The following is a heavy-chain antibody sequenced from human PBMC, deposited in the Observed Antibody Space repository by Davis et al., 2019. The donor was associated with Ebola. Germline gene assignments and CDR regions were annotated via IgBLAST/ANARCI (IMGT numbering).Heavy chain of an antibody. D-gene: IGHD3-16*01. CDR3: AKEGAWGNWYLDL. V-gene: IGHV3-30*18. CDR1: GFTFSSHG. CDR2: IGDNGRTT. Sequence: GESLKISCAASGFTFSSHGMHWVRQAPGKGLEGVAVIGDNGRTTFYADSAKGRFTLSRDNFKNTLDLQMNSLRPEETAVYYCAKEGAWGNWYLDLWGRGTLVTVSS. J-gene: IGHJ2*01.